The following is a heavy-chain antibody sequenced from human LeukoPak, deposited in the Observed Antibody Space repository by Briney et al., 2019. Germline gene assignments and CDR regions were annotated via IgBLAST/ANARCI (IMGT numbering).Heavy chain of an antibody. J-gene: IGHJ4*02. Sequence: GGSLRLSCAASGFTFSRYTMNWVRQAPGKGPQWVSYISSSSSAIYYADSVRGRFTISRDNTKNSLYLQMNSLRDEDTVVYYCARDGEMATNPYYFDYWGQGTLVTVSS. V-gene: IGHV3-48*02. D-gene: IGHD5-24*01. CDR1: GFTFSRYT. CDR3: ARDGEMATNPYYFDY. CDR2: ISSSSSAI.